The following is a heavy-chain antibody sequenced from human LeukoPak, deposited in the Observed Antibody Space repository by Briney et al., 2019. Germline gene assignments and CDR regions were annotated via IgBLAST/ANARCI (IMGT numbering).Heavy chain of an antibody. V-gene: IGHV3-15*01. Sequence: PGGSLRLSCAASGFTFGNVWMSWVRQAPGKGLEWVGRIKRKSAGGTPDYAAPVKGRFTISRDDSINTLYLQMNSLKTDDTAVYHCVTGGHYFGTWGQGTLVTVSS. D-gene: IGHD3-10*01. J-gene: IGHJ5*02. CDR1: GFTFGNVW. CDR2: IKRKSAGGTP. CDR3: VTGGHYFGT.